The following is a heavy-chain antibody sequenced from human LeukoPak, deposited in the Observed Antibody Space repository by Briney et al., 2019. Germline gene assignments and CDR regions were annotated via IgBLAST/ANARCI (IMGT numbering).Heavy chain of an antibody. D-gene: IGHD6-19*01. V-gene: IGHV3-9*01. Sequence: GGSLRLSCAASGFTFDDYAMHWVRQAPGKGLEWVSGISWNSGSIGYADSVKGRFTISRDNARNSLYLQMNSLRAEDTALYYCAKDISPGYSSGWTADYWGQGTLVTVSS. CDR3: AKDISPGYSSGWTADY. CDR1: GFTFDDYA. J-gene: IGHJ4*02. CDR2: ISWNSGSI.